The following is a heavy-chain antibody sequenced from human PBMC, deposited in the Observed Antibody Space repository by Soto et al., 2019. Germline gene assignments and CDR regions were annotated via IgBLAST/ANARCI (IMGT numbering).Heavy chain of an antibody. CDR1: GFTFSSFA. J-gene: IGHJ4*02. V-gene: IGHV3-23*01. Sequence: EVQLLESGGGLVQPGGSLRLSCAASGFTFSSFALSWVRQAPGKGLQWVSAISGSGGSTYYADSVKGRFTISRDNSKNTLYLQMNSLRAEDTAVYYCAKGPFAQWLVRGMIYFDYWGQGTLVTVSS. CDR3: AKGPFAQWLVRGMIYFDY. CDR2: ISGSGGST. D-gene: IGHD6-19*01.